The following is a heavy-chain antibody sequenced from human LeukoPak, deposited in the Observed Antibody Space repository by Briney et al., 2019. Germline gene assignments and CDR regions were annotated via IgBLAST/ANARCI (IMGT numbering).Heavy chain of an antibody. J-gene: IGHJ4*02. CDR1: GFTFSTYY. CDR2: ISRNSRYI. V-gene: IGHV3-21*06. CDR3: ARVAEAAAFDS. Sequence: GGSLRLSCAASGFTFSTYYMSWVRQAPGKGLEWVSSISRNSRYIYYADSMRGRFTISRDNAKNSLYLQMNSLKPEDTAVYYCARVAEAAAFDSWGQGTLVTVSS. D-gene: IGHD6-13*01.